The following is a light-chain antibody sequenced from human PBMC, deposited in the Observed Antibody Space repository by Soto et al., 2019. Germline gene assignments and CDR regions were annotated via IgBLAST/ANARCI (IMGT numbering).Light chain of an antibody. CDR3: SSYAGSSNV. J-gene: IGLJ1*01. Sequence: QSALTQPPSASGSPGQSVAISFTGTSSDVGGYNYVSWYQQHPGKAPKLMIYEVNKRPSGVPDRFSGSKSGNTASLTVSGRHAEDDADYYCSSYAGSSNVFGTGTKVTVL. CDR2: EVN. CDR1: SSDVGGYNY. V-gene: IGLV2-8*01.